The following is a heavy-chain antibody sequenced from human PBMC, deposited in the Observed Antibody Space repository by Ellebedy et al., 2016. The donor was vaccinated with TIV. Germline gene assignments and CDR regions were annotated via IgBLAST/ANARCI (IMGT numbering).Heavy chain of an antibody. D-gene: IGHD1-26*01. CDR2: IYYRGRT. CDR3: ARGKGAGDWYFDV. CDR1: GGSLNLYY. J-gene: IGHJ2*01. Sequence: MPSETLSLTCSVSGGSLNLYYWSWIRQVPGRGLEWIGYIYYRGRTFYNPSLKSRVSMSVDTSKNQFSLQLTSVTAADTAIYYCARGKGAGDWYFDVWGRGTLVTVSS. V-gene: IGHV4-59*01.